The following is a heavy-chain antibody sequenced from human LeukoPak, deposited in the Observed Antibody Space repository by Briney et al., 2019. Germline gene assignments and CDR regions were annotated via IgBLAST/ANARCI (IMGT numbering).Heavy chain of an antibody. V-gene: IGHV4-34*01. CDR3: AAYGLGSSRRFDP. CDR2: VSHGGTT. J-gene: IGHJ5*02. CDR1: GGSFSDYS. Sequence: SETLSLTCTVYGGSFSDYSWSWIRQPPGKGLEWIGEVSHGGTTNYNPSLESRVTISIDTSNSQFSLNLKSVTAADSGVYYCAAYGLGSSRRFDPWGQGTLVTVSS. D-gene: IGHD3-10*01.